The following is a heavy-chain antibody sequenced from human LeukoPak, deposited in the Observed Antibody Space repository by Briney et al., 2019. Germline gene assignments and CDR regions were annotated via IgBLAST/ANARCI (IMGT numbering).Heavy chain of an antibody. Sequence: QPGRSLRLSCAASGFTLSSYGMPWVRQAPGKGLEWVAVIAYDGSKGYYADSVKGRFTISRDNPKNTLYLQMNSLRAEDSAVYYCAKEHTSGEIDFWGQGTLVTVSS. D-gene: IGHD3-10*01. CDR3: AKEHTSGEIDF. CDR2: IAYDGSKG. CDR1: GFTLSSYG. V-gene: IGHV3-30*18. J-gene: IGHJ4*02.